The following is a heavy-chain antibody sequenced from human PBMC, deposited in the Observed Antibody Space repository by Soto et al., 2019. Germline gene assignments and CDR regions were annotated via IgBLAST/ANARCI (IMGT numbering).Heavy chain of an antibody. CDR2: IIPIFGTA. CDR3: ARDTQHPRYRSSTSCSQSDFDL. CDR1: GGTFSSYA. Sequence: SVKVSCKASGGTFSSYAISWVRQAPGQGLEWMGGIIPIFGTANYAQKFQGRVTITADESTSTAYMELSSLRSEDTAVYYCARDTQHPRYRSSTSCSQSDFDLWGRGTLVTVSS. J-gene: IGHJ2*01. D-gene: IGHD2-2*01. V-gene: IGHV1-69*13.